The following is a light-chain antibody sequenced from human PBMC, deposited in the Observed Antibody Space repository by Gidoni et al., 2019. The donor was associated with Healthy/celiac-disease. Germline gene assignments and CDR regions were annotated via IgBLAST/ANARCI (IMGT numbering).Light chain of an antibody. J-gene: IGLJ2*01. CDR1: KLGDKY. CDR2: QDS. V-gene: IGLV3-1*01. CDR3: QAWDSSTVV. Sequence: SYELTQPPPVSVSPGQTASITCSGAKLGDKYACWYQQKPGQSPVLVIYQDSKRPSGNPDRFSGSNSGNTATLTISGTQAMDEADYYCQAWDSSTVVFGGGTKLTVL.